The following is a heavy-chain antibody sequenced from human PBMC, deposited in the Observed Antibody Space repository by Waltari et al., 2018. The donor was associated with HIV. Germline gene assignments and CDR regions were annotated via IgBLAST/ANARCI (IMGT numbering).Heavy chain of an antibody. D-gene: IGHD3-22*01. J-gene: IGHJ4*02. CDR2: IIPIFGTV. CDR3: TNTMTYDSSGYYWAY. CDR1: AGSFCNYA. V-gene: IGHV1-69*12. Sequence: QVQLVQSGAEVKKTASSVKFACTASAGSFCNYALSWVRQAPGQGLEWMGGIIPIFGTVKYAQKLQGRVTITADEFTSTAYIELSGLRSEDTAVYYCTNTMTYDSSGYYWAYWGQGTLVAVSS.